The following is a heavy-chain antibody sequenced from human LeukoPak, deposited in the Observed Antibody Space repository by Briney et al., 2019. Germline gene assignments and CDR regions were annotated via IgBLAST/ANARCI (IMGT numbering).Heavy chain of an antibody. CDR1: GFTFSNFG. V-gene: IGHV3-30*18. Sequence: PGGSLRLSCAASGFTFSNFGMQWVRQAPGKGLEWVAVISYDGSNRYSADSVKGRFTISRDNSKNTLYLQMNSLSAEDTAMYYCTKGWHLVDYWGQGTLVTVPS. CDR2: ISYDGSNR. J-gene: IGHJ4*02. CDR3: TKGWHLVDY.